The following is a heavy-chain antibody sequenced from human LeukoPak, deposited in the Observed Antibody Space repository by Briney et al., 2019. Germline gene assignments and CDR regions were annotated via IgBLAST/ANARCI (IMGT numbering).Heavy chain of an antibody. CDR3: AKDSGEYCSGGSCYFHFDY. J-gene: IGHJ4*02. D-gene: IGHD2-15*01. V-gene: IGHV3-33*06. CDR1: GFTFSSYG. Sequence: PGRSLRLSCTASGFTFSSYGMHWVRQAPGKGLEWGAVIWYDGSNKYYADSVKGRFTISRDNSKNTLYLKMNSLRAEDTAVYYCAKDSGEYCSGGSCYFHFDYWGQGTLVTVSS. CDR2: IWYDGSNK.